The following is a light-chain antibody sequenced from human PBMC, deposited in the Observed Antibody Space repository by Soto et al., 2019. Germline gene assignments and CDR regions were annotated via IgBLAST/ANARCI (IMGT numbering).Light chain of an antibody. CDR2: KVA. Sequence: DVVMTQSPLSLPVTLGQPASISCRSSQSLVSSNGNTYLNWFQQRPGQSPRRLVYKVANRDSGVPDRFSGSGSGTDFTLNISRVEAEDVGVYDCMQGGNWPTFGQGTKLEIK. CDR3: MQGGNWPT. V-gene: IGKV2-30*01. CDR1: QSLVSSNGNTY. J-gene: IGKJ2*01.